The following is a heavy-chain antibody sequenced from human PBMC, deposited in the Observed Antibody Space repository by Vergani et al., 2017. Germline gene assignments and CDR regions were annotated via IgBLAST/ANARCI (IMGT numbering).Heavy chain of an antibody. J-gene: IGHJ3*02. CDR3: ARTFYDPDAFDI. V-gene: IGHV4-31*03. CDR2: IYYSGST. D-gene: IGHD2/OR15-2a*01. Sequence: QVQLQESGPGLVKPSQTLSLTCTVSGGSISSGGYYWSWIRQHPGKGLEWIGYIYYSGSTYYNPSLKSRVTISVDTSKNHFSLKLSSVAAADSAVYYCARTFYDPDAFDIWCQGTMVTVSS. CDR1: GGSISSGGYY.